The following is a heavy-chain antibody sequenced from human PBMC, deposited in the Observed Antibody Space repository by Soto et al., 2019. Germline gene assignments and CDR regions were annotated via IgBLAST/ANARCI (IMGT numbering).Heavy chain of an antibody. J-gene: IGHJ4*02. CDR1: GYTFTSYG. Sequence: ASVKVSCKASGYTFTSYGISWVRQAPGQGLEWMGWISAYNGNTNYAQKLQGRVTMTTDTSTSTAYMELRSLRSDDTAVYYCARVYYDSSGYYESFDYWGQGTMVTVYS. V-gene: IGHV1-18*01. CDR2: ISAYNGNT. D-gene: IGHD3-22*01. CDR3: ARVYYDSSGYYESFDY.